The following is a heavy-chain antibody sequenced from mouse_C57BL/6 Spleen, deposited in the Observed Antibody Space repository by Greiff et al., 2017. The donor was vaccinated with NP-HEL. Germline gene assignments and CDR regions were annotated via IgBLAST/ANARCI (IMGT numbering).Heavy chain of an antibody. CDR1: GYAFSSSW. CDR3: ARWGGRGSSY. CDR2: IYPGDGDT. J-gene: IGHJ3*01. D-gene: IGHD1-1*01. V-gene: IGHV1-82*01. Sequence: QVQLQQSGPELVKPGASVKISCKASGYAFSSSWMNWVKQRPGKGLEWIGRIYPGDGDTNYNGKFKGEATLTADKSSSTAYMQLSSLTSEDSAVYFCARWGGRGSSYWGQGTLVTVSA.